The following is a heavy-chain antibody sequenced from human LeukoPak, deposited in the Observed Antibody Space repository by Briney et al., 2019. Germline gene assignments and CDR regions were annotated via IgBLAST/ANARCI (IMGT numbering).Heavy chain of an antibody. CDR3: ARAGGYSYGWVSAFDI. V-gene: IGHV4-59*12. D-gene: IGHD5-18*01. CDR2: IYHSGST. J-gene: IGHJ3*02. CDR1: GGSISTYY. Sequence: SETLSLTCTVSGGSISTYYWNWIRQPPGKDLEWIGYIYHSGSTYYNPSLKSRVTISVDRSKNQFSLKLSSVTAADTAVYYCARAGGYSYGWVSAFDIWGQGTMVTVSS.